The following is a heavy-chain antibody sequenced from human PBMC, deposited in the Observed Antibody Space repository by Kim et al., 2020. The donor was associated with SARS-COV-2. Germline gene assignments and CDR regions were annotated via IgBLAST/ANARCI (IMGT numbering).Heavy chain of an antibody. Sequence: GGSLRLSCAASGFTFDDYAMHWVRQAPGKGLEWVSGISWNSGSIGYADSVKGRFTISRDNAKNSLYLQMNSLRAEDTALYYCATSRGVYYGMDVWGQGTTVTVSS. D-gene: IGHD3-16*01. CDR2: ISWNSGSI. J-gene: IGHJ6*02. V-gene: IGHV3-9*01. CDR1: GFTFDDYA. CDR3: ATSRGVYYGMDV.